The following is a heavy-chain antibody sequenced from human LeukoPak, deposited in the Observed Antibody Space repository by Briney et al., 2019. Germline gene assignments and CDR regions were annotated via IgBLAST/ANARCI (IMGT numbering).Heavy chain of an antibody. CDR1: GFTFDDYA. J-gene: IGHJ6*02. Sequence: PGGSLRLSCAASGFTFDDYAMHWVRQAPGKGLEWVAATSWDSNNIGYADSVKGRFTISRDNGKNSLYLQMNSLRAEDTALYFCAKDVSYCGGGTRNRDYYGMDVWGQGTTVTVSS. CDR2: TSWDSNNI. CDR3: AKDVSYCGGGTRNRDYYGMDV. V-gene: IGHV3-9*01. D-gene: IGHD2-21*01.